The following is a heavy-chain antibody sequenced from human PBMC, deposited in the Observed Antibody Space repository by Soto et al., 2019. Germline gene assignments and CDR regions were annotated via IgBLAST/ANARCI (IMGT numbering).Heavy chain of an antibody. CDR1: GGSVSSGSYY. CDR3: ARVSGYCTITPCYQNAFDS. Sequence: SETLSLTCTVSGGSVSSGSYYCSWIRQNPGKGLEWIGNIHASGSTNYTPSPKSRATISVDTSKKKFSLKLSKVTAADTAVYYCARVSGYCTITPCYQNAFDSCGQGTLVTVSS. V-gene: IGHV4-31*03. D-gene: IGHD2-2*01. J-gene: IGHJ4*02. CDR2: IHASGST.